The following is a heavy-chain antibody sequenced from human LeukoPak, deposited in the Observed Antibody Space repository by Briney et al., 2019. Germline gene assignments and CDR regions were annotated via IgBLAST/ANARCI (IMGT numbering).Heavy chain of an antibody. CDR1: GITFRRNG. J-gene: IGHJ4*02. D-gene: IGHD4-23*01. V-gene: IGHV3-33*01. Sequence: PGGSLRLSCAASGITFRRNGMHWVRQAPGKGMEWVAVIWYDGSNKYYADSVKGRFTISRDNSKNTLYLQMNSLRAEDTAVYYCARAPRWLYFDYWGQGTLVTVSS. CDR3: ARAPRWLYFDY. CDR2: IWYDGSNK.